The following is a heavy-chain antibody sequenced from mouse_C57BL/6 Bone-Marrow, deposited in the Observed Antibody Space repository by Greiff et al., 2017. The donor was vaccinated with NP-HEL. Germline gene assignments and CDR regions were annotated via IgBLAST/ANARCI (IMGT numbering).Heavy chain of an antibody. Sequence: VKLQQPGAELVKPGASVKVSCKASGYTFTSYWMHWVKQRPGQGLEWIGRIHPSDSDTNYNGKFKGKATLTADKSSSTAYMQLSSLTSEDSAVYFCARERDYYGRWYFDVWGTGTTVTVSS. CDR1: GYTFTSYW. CDR2: IHPSDSDT. V-gene: IGHV1-74*01. CDR3: ARERDYYGRWYFDV. J-gene: IGHJ1*03. D-gene: IGHD1-1*01.